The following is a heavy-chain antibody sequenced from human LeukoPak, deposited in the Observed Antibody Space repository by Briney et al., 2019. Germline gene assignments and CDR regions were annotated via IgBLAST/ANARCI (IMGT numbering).Heavy chain of an antibody. CDR1: GFTVSSNY. CDR2: IYSGGST. Sequence: GGSLRLSYAASGFTVSSNYMSWVRQAPGKGLEWVSVIYSGGSTYYADSVKGRFTISRDNSKNTLYLQMNSLRAEDTAVYYCARTALGGGGTMPTVTTVDYWGQGTLVTVSS. V-gene: IGHV3-53*01. CDR3: ARTALGGGGTMPTVTTVDY. D-gene: IGHD4-17*01. J-gene: IGHJ4*02.